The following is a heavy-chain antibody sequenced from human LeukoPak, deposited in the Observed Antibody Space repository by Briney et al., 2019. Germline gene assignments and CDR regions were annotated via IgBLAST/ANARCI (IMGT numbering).Heavy chain of an antibody. J-gene: IGHJ4*02. CDR2: ISWNGGSI. D-gene: IGHD2-15*01. CDR1: GFTFDDYA. CDR3: AKDKEGYCSGGSCYSPAFDY. Sequence: GGSLRLSCAASGFTFDDYAMHWVRQAPGKGLEWVSGISWNGGSIGYADSVKGRFTISRDNAKNSLYLQMNSPRAEDTALYYCAKDKEGYCSGGSCYSPAFDYWGQGTLVTVSS. V-gene: IGHV3-9*01.